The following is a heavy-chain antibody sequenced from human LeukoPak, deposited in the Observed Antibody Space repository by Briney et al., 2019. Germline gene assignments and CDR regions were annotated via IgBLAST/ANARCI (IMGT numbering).Heavy chain of an antibody. Sequence: GGSLRLSCAASGFTFSSYSMNWVRQAPGKGLEWVSSISSSSGYIYYADSVKGRFTISRDNAKNSLYLQMNSLRAEDTAVYYCARGGLGYSYSNYWGQGTLVTVSS. CDR2: ISSSSGYI. CDR3: ARGGLGYSYSNY. V-gene: IGHV3-21*01. D-gene: IGHD5-18*01. J-gene: IGHJ4*02. CDR1: GFTFSSYS.